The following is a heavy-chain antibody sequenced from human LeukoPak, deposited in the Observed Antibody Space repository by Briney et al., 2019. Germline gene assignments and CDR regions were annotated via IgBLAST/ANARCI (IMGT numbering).Heavy chain of an antibody. CDR1: GGSISSGGYC. CDR3: ARRSRGDRGYCSSTSCYAFDY. CDR2: IYYSGST. D-gene: IGHD2-2*01. V-gene: IGHV4-31*03. Sequence: SETLSLTCTVSGGSISSGGYCWSWIRQHPGKGLEWIGYIYYSGSTYYNPSLKSRVTISVDTSKNQFSLKLSSVTAADTAVYYCARRSRGDRGYCSSTSCYAFDYWGQGTLVTVSS. J-gene: IGHJ4*02.